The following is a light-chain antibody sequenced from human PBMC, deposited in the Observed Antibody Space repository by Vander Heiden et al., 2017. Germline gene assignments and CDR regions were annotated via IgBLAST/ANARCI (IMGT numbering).Light chain of an antibody. V-gene: IGLV1-40*01. CDR2: GNI. Sequence: QSVLTQPPSVSGAPGQRVTISCTGSTSTIGAGYDVHWYQQLPGTAPKLLIYGNIKRPSGVPERFSGSKAGTSASLAITGLQAEDEADYYCQSYDSSLGGHVVFGGGTKLTVL. J-gene: IGLJ2*01. CDR1: TSTIGAGYD. CDR3: QSYDSSLGGHVV.